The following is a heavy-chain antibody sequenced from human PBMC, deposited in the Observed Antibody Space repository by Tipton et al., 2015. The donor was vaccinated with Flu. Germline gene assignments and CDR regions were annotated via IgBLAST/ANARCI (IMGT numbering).Heavy chain of an antibody. D-gene: IGHD3-3*01. V-gene: IGHV3-23*01. CDR2: ISNRGAKT. Sequence: SLRLSCATSGFTFSSYAMRWVRQAPGKGLEWVSGISNRGAKTYYADSVKGRFTISRDNSKNTLHLQMNSLRGEDTAVYFCAKELRSHDFWGDQEVDGMDVCGQGTTVTVS. J-gene: IGHJ6*02. CDR1: GFTFSSYA. CDR3: AKELRSHDFWGDQEVDGMDV.